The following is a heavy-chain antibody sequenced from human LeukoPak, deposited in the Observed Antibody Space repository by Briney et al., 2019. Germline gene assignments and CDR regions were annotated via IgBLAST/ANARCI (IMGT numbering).Heavy chain of an antibody. CDR1: GGTFSSYA. D-gene: IGHD3-22*01. J-gene: IGHJ3*02. CDR2: IIPIFGTA. CDR3: ARDPKYYDSSPGAFDI. V-gene: IGHV1-69*13. Sequence: SVKVSCKASGGTFSSYAISWVRQAPGQGLEWMGGIIPIFGTANYAQKFQGRVTITADESTSTAYMELSSLRSEDTAVYYCARDPKYYDSSPGAFDIWGQGTMVTVSS.